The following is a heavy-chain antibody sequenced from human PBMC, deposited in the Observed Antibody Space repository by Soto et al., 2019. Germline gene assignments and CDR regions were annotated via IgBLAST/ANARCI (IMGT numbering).Heavy chain of an antibody. CDR1: GGTFSSYA. V-gene: IGHV1-69*12. CDR3: AKISQQLVTFHY. J-gene: IGHJ4*02. CDR2: IIPIFGTA. D-gene: IGHD6-13*01. Sequence: QVQLVQSGAEVKKPGSSVKVSCKASGGTFSSYAISWVRQAPGQGLEWMGGIIPIFGTANYAQKFQGRVTITADESTSTAYMELSSLRSEYSGFYYCAKISQQLVTFHYWGQGTLVTVSS.